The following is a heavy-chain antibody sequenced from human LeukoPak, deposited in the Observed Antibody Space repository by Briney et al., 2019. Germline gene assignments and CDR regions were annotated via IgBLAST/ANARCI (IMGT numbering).Heavy chain of an antibody. CDR3: ARLPTDSRSEHY. D-gene: IGHD6-13*01. Sequence: SETLSLTCTVSGGSISGSDWSWIRQPPGKGLEWMGYIYYSGTTNYNPPLKSRVTISVDTSKNQFSLKLSSVTAADTAVYYCARLPTDSRSEHYWRQGTLVTVSS. CDR2: IYYSGTT. J-gene: IGHJ4*02. CDR1: GGSISGSD. V-gene: IGHV4-59*08.